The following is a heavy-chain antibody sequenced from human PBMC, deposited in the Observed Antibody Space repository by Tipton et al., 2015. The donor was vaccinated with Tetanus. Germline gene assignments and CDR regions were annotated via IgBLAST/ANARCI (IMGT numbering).Heavy chain of an antibody. D-gene: IGHD1-1*01. CDR1: GFTFSAYY. CDR3: ARRSLTNYGLDV. Sequence: SLRLSCAASGFTFSAYYMSWIRLAPGKGLEWISYISHTGTTTYYSASVKGRFTISRDSAKNTVYLQMNSLRAEDTAVYFCARRSLTNYGLDVWGQGTPVTVSS. J-gene: IGHJ6*02. CDR2: ISHTGTTT. V-gene: IGHV3-11*04.